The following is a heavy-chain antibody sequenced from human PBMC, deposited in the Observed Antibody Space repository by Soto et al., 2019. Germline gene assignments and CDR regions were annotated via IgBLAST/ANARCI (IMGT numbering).Heavy chain of an antibody. D-gene: IGHD3-22*01. V-gene: IGHV4-30-4*01. Sequence: SETLSLTCTVSGGSISSDDYYWSWIRQAPGRGLEWIGYIHSSGSIYYNPSLKSRATMSIDTAGDQFSLKVSSVTVADTAVYYCARDLDGLHDDTSGPFPRPGWGQGTLVTVSS. CDR3: ARDLDGLHDDTSGPFPRPG. CDR2: IHSSGSI. J-gene: IGHJ1*01. CDR1: GGSISSDDYY.